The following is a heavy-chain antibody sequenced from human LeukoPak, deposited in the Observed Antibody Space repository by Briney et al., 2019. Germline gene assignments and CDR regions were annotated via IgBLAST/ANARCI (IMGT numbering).Heavy chain of an antibody. Sequence: AGGSLRLSCAASGFTFSSYAMSWVRQAPGKGLEWVSAISGSGGSTYYADSVKGRFTISRDNSKNTLYLQMNSLRAEDTAVYFCAKYRGSGWNDNFDYWGQGTLVTVSS. CDR1: GFTFSSYA. CDR3: AKYRGSGWNDNFDY. CDR2: ISGSGGST. V-gene: IGHV3-23*01. J-gene: IGHJ4*02. D-gene: IGHD6-19*01.